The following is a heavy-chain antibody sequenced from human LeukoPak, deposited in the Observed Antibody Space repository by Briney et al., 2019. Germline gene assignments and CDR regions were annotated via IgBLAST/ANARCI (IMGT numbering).Heavy chain of an antibody. D-gene: IGHD3-3*01. CDR3: ARLEGADFWSGYYNPYYYYMDV. V-gene: IGHV1-18*01. Sequence: ASVKVSCKASGYTFTSYGISWVRQAPGQGLEWMGWISAYNGNTNYAQKLQGRVTMTTDTSTSTAYMELRSLRSDDTAVYYCARLEGADFWSGYYNPYYYYMDVWGKGTTVTVSS. J-gene: IGHJ6*03. CDR2: ISAYNGNT. CDR1: GYTFTSYG.